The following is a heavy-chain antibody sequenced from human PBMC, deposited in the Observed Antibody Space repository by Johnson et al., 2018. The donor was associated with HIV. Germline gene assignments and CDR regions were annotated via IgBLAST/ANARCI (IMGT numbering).Heavy chain of an antibody. V-gene: IGHV3-30*02. D-gene: IGHD2-8*01. Sequence: QEQLVESGGGVVQPGGSLRLSCAASGFTFSSYGMHWVRQAPGKGLEWVAFIRYDGSNKYYADSVKGRFTISRDTLKNTLYLQMNSLRAEDTAVYYCMLRTHAEKAFDIWGQGTMVTVSS. CDR1: GFTFSSYG. CDR2: IRYDGSNK. CDR3: MLRTHAEKAFDI. J-gene: IGHJ3*02.